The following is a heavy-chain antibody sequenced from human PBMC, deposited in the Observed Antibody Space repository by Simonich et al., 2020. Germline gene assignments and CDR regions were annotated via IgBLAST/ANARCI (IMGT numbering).Heavy chain of an antibody. CDR3: AREAGDLWYFDL. Sequence: EVQLVESGGGLVQPGGSMRLSCAASGFTFSSYWMHWVLQAPGKGLVGVSSINSEGSSTSYADSGKGRFTISRDNAKNTLYLQMNSLRAEDTAVYYCAREAGDLWYFDLWGRGTLVTVSS. CDR2: INSEGSST. D-gene: IGHD7-27*01. J-gene: IGHJ2*01. CDR1: GFTFSSYW. V-gene: IGHV3-74*01.